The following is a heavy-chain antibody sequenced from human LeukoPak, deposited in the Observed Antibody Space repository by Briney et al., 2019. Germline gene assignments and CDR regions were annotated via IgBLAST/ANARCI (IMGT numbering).Heavy chain of an antibody. J-gene: IGHJ5*02. CDR3: ARGQGATMPKVGKNWFDP. CDR1: GGTFSSYA. CDR2: IIPIFGTA. D-gene: IGHD1-26*01. V-gene: IGHV1-69*06. Sequence: SVKVSCKASGGTFSSYAISWVRQAPGQGLEWMGGIIPIFGTANYAQKFQGRVTITADKSTSTAYMELSSLRSEDTAVYYCARGQGATMPKVGKNWFDPWGQGTRVIVSS.